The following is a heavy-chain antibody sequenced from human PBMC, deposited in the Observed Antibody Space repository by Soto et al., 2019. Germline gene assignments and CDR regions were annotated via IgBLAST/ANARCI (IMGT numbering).Heavy chain of an antibody. J-gene: IGHJ6*02. CDR1: GYTFTSYG. Sequence: ASVKVSCKASGYTFTSYGISWVRQAPGQGLEWMGWISAYNGNTNYAQKLQGRVTMTTDTSTSTAYMELRSLRSDDTAVYYCARGYYGSGALYYYYGMDVWGQGTTVTSLL. D-gene: IGHD3-10*01. V-gene: IGHV1-18*01. CDR2: ISAYNGNT. CDR3: ARGYYGSGALYYYYGMDV.